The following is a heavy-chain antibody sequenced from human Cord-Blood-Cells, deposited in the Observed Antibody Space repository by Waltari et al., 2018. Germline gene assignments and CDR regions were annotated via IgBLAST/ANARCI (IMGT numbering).Heavy chain of an antibody. J-gene: IGHJ2*01. D-gene: IGHD6-13*01. CDR2: INHSGST. Sequence: QVQLQQWGAGLLKPSETLSLTCAVYGGSFSGYYWSWIRQPPGKGREWIGEINHSGSTNHNPSLKRRVTILVDTSKNQFSRKLSSVTAADTAVYYCARREVNSSSWTVDLWGRGTLVTVSS. CDR3: ARREVNSSSWTVDL. CDR1: GGSFSGYY. V-gene: IGHV4-34*01.